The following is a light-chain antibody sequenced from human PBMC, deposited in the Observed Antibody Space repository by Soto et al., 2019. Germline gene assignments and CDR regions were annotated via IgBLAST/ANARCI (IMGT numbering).Light chain of an antibody. CDR3: QSYDSSLSGHVV. V-gene: IGLV1-40*01. Sequence: QSALTQPPSVSGAPGQRVTISCTGSSSNIGAGYDVHWYQQLPGTAPKLLIYGNSNRPSGVPDRFSGSKSGTSASLAITGLQAEDEADYDCQSYDSSLSGHVVFGGGTKLTVL. CDR2: GNS. J-gene: IGLJ2*01. CDR1: SSNIGAGYD.